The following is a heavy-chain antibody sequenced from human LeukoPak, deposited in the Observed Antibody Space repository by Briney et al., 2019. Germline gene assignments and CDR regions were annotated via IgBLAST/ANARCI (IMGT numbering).Heavy chain of an antibody. CDR3: ANLHDY. J-gene: IGHJ4*02. CDR1: GFXFTTYA. V-gene: IGHV3-30*18. CDR2: ISYDGSIK. Sequence: GGSLRLSCAASGFXFTTYAIHWVRQAPGRGLEWVAVISYDGSIKYYADSVKGRFTISRDNSKNTLYLQMNSLRAEDTAVYYCANLHDYWGQGTLVTVSS.